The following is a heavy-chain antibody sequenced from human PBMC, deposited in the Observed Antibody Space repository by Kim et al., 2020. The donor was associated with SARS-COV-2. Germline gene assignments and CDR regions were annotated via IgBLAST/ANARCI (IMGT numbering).Heavy chain of an antibody. J-gene: IGHJ2*01. D-gene: IGHD3-10*01. CDR3: AREMEFGRYFDL. V-gene: IGHV4-59*01. CDR1: GGSISSYY. CDR2: IYYSGST. Sequence: SETLSLTCTVSGGSISSYYWSWIRQPPGKGLEWIGYIYYSGSTNYNPSLKSRVTISVDTSKNQFSLKLSSVTAADTAVYYCAREMEFGRYFDLWGRGTLVTVSS.